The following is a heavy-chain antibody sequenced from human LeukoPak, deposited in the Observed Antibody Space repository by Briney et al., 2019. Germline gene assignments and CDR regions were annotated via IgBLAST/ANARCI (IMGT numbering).Heavy chain of an antibody. V-gene: IGHV3-23*01. J-gene: IGHJ4*02. D-gene: IGHD5-18*01. CDR1: GFTFSSYA. CDR3: AKHRVPGYSRDFDY. CDR2: ISGSGGST. Sequence: PGGSLRLSCAASGFTFSSYAMSWVRQAPGKGLEWVSAISGSGGSTYYADSVKGRFTISRDNSKNTQYLQMNSLRAEDTAVYYCAKHRVPGYSRDFDYWGQGTLVTVSS.